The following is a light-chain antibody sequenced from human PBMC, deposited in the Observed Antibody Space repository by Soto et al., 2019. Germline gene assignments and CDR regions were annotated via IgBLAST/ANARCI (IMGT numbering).Light chain of an antibody. Sequence: SVLTQPPSASGTPRQRVTISVSGSGSNIGRYPVNWYQQFPGAAPKLLIYSNNQRPSGVPDRFSGSKSGTSASLAFSGLQSDDEADYYCATWDDSLNGYVFGPGTKVTVL. CDR2: SNN. CDR3: ATWDDSLNGYV. J-gene: IGLJ1*01. V-gene: IGLV1-44*01. CDR1: GSNIGRYP.